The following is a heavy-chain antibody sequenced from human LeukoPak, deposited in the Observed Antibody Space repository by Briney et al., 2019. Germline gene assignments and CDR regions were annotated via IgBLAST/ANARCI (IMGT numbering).Heavy chain of an antibody. V-gene: IGHV3-7*05. CDR3: GRGMDY. J-gene: IGHJ4*02. CDR1: GFTFSKYW. Sequence: GGSLRLSCAASGFTFSKYWMSWARQAPGKGLEWVANINQDGSEKYYVDSVKGRFTISRDNAKNSVYLQMNSLRGEDTAVYYCGRGMDYWGQGTLVTVSS. CDR2: INQDGSEK.